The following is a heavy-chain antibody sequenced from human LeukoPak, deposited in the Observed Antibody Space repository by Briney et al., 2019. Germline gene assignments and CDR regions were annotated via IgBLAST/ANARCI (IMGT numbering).Heavy chain of an antibody. J-gene: IGHJ4*02. CDR3: ARGAPYCRGDACYGSPLDC. D-gene: IGHD2-21*01. V-gene: IGHV3-64*01. CDR2: ISRDGDKT. CDR1: GFTFANYA. Sequence: GGSLRLSCAASGFTFANYAMHWVRQAPGKGLEFVSAISRDGDKTYYGNFVKGRFSVSRDNSKNTLYLQMGSLRPEDMAVYYCARGAPYCRGDACYGSPLDCWGQGSLVTVSS.